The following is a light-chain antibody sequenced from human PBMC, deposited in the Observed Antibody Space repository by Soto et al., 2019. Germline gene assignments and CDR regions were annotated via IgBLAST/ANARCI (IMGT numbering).Light chain of an antibody. CDR2: EVN. J-gene: IGLJ2*01. CDR3: SSYATGSIVV. V-gene: IGLV2-23*02. Sequence: QSALTQPASVSGSPGQSITISCTGTNSDVGSYDLVSWYQQNPGKAPKLIIYEVNERPSGVSSRFSGSKSGNTASLTISGLQAEDEADYYCSSYATGSIVVFGGGTKVTVL. CDR1: NSDVGSYDL.